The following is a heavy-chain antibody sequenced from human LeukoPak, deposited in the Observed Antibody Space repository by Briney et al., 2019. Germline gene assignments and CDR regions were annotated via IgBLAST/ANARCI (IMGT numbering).Heavy chain of an antibody. CDR1: GGSISSSNW. J-gene: IGHJ4*02. CDR2: IYHSGST. D-gene: IGHD6-19*01. CDR3: ARSGGIAVAGTFDY. Sequence: SETLSLTCAVSGGSISSSNWWSWVRQPPGKGLEWIGEIYHSGSTNYNPSLKSRVTISVDKSKNQFSLKLSSVTAADTAVYYCARSGGIAVAGTFDYWGQGTLVTVSS. V-gene: IGHV4-4*02.